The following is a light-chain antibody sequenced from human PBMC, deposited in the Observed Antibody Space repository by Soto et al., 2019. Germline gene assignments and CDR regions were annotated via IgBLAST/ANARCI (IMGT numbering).Light chain of an antibody. CDR2: EVS. CDR1: TSDVGGYNH. Sequence: QSALTQPASVSGSPGQSIAISCTGTTSDVGGYNHVSWYQQHPGKAPQLMIYEVSDRPSGVPNRFSGSKSGSTASLTISGLQAEDEADYYCSSYTSSRAWVFGGGTKLTVL. J-gene: IGLJ3*02. V-gene: IGLV2-14*01. CDR3: SSYTSSRAWV.